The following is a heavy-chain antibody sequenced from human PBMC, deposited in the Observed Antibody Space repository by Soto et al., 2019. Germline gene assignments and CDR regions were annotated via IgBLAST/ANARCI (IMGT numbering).Heavy chain of an antibody. J-gene: IGHJ6*02. D-gene: IGHD5-12*01. Sequence: EVQLVETGGGLIQPGGSLRLSCAASGFTVSSNYMSWVRQAPGKGLEWVSSISSSSSYIYYADSVKGRFTISRDNAKNSLYLQMNSLRAEDTAVYYCARDRWVVATISYYYYGMDVWGQGTTVTVSS. CDR3: ARDRWVVATISYYYYGMDV. CDR2: ISSSSSYI. CDR1: GFTVSSNY. V-gene: IGHV3-21*01.